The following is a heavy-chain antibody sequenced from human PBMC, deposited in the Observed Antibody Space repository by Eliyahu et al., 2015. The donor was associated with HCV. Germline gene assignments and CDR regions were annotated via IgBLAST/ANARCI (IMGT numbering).Heavy chain of an antibody. CDR2: ISGSGSRT. CDR1: GFTFSSYA. V-gene: IGHV3-23*01. Sequence: EVQLLESGGGLVQPGGSLRLSCAASGFTFSSYAMSWVRQAPGKGLEWVSVISGSGSRTYYADSVKGRFTISRDNSKNTLYLQMNSLRAEDTAVYYCAKVRAAAAYNWFDPWGQGTLVTVSS. CDR3: AKVRAAAAYNWFDP. D-gene: IGHD6-13*01. J-gene: IGHJ5*02.